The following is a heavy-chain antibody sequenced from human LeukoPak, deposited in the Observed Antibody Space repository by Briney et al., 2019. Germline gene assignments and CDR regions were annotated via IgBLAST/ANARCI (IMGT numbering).Heavy chain of an antibody. V-gene: IGHV4-59*08. Sequence: SETLSLTCTVSGGSISSYYWSWIRQPPGKGLEWIGYIYYSGSTNYNPSLKSRVSISVDTSKNQFSLKLSSVTAADTAVYYCARLAISGYDYNWFDPWGQGTLVTVSS. CDR3: ARLAISGYDYNWFDP. CDR2: IYYSGST. D-gene: IGHD5-12*01. CDR1: GGSISSYY. J-gene: IGHJ5*02.